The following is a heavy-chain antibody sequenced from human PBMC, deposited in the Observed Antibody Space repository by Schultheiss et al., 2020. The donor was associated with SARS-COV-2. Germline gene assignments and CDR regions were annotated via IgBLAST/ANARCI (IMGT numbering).Heavy chain of an antibody. V-gene: IGHV1-69*06. J-gene: IGHJ5*02. CDR1: GGTFSSYA. CDR2: IIPIFGTA. D-gene: IGHD3-3*01. CDR3: ARAIDFWSGYAHWFDP. Sequence: SVKVSCKASGGTFSSYAISWVRQAPGQGLEWMGGIIPIFGTANYAQKFQGRVTITADKSTSTAYMELSSLRSEDTAVYYCARAIDFWSGYAHWFDPWGQGTLVTVSS.